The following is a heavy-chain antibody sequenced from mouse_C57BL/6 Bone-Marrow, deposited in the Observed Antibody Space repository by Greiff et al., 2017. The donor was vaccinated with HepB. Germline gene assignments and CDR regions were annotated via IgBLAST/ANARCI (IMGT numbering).Heavy chain of an antibody. CDR2: IDPENGDT. J-gene: IGHJ2*01. V-gene: IGHV14-4*01. CDR3: TTKGFDY. CDR1: GFNIKDDY. Sequence: EVQLQQSGAELVRPGASVKLSCTASGFNIKDDYMHWVKQRPEHGLEWIGWIDPENGDTEYASKFQGKATITADTSSNTAYLQLSSLTSEDTAVYYCTTKGFDYWGQGTTLTVSS.